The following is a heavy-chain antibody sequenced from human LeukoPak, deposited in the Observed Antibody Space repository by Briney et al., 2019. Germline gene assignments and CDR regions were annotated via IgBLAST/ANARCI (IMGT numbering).Heavy chain of an antibody. V-gene: IGHV3-21*01. CDR3: ARAYSESYGLGYYYMDV. CDR1: GFTFSSYS. D-gene: IGHD1-26*01. J-gene: IGHJ6*03. CDR2: ISSSSSYI. Sequence: PGGSLRLSCAASGFTFSSYSMNWVRQAPGKGLEWVSSISSSSSYIYYADSVKGRFTISRDNAKKSLYLQMNSLRAEDTAVYYCARAYSESYGLGYYYMDVWGKGTTVTVSS.